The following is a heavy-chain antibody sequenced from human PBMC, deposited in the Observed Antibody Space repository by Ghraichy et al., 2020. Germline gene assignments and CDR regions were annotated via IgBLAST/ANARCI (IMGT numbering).Heavy chain of an antibody. J-gene: IGHJ6*02. CDR2: IIPIFGTA. CDR3: ARERPTFYAAATYYYYYGMDV. Sequence: SVKVSCKASGGTFSSYAISWVRQAPGQGLEWMGGIIPIFGTANYAQKFQGRVTITADESTSTAYMELSSLRSEDTAVYYCARERPTFYAAATYYYYYGMDVWGQGTTVTVSS. CDR1: GGTFSSYA. V-gene: IGHV1-69*13. D-gene: IGHD2-15*01.